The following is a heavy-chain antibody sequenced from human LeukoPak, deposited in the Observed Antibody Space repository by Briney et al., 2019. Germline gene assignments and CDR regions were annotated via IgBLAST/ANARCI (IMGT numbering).Heavy chain of an antibody. CDR1: GFTFSSYW. CDR3: ARGGSYYPLDY. CDR2: INSDGSTT. J-gene: IGHJ4*02. V-gene: IGHV3-74*01. Sequence: GGSLRLSCAASGFTFSSYWMHWVRQAPGKGLVWVSRINSDGSTTNYADSVKGRFTISRDNTKNTLYLQMNSLRAEDTAVYYCARGGSYYPLDYWGQGTLVTVSS. D-gene: IGHD1-26*01.